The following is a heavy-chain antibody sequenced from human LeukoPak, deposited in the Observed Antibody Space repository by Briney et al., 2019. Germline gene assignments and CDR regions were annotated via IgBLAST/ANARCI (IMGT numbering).Heavy chain of an antibody. CDR2: VNADGSST. Sequence: GGSLRLSCAASGFTFISYWMHWVRQAPGKGLVWVSRVNADGSSTSYADSVKGRFTIFRDNAENTLYLQMNSLRAEDTAVYYCARVGVGSYNWFDPWGQGTMVTVSS. CDR3: ARVGVGSYNWFDP. CDR1: GFTFISYW. J-gene: IGHJ5*02. V-gene: IGHV3-74*01. D-gene: IGHD2-15*01.